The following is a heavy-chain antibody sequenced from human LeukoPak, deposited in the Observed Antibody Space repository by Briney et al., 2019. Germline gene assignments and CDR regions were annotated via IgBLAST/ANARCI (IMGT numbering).Heavy chain of an antibody. V-gene: IGHV1-46*01. CDR2: INPSGGST. D-gene: IGHD6-19*01. CDR3: AREKLVKAVAGGHYMDV. Sequence: ASVKVSCKASGYTFTSYYMHWVRQAPGQGLEWMGIINPSGGSTSYAQKLQGRVTMTRDTSTSTVYMELSSLRSEDTAVYYCAREKLVKAVAGGHYMDVWGKGTTVTVSS. CDR1: GYTFTSYY. J-gene: IGHJ6*03.